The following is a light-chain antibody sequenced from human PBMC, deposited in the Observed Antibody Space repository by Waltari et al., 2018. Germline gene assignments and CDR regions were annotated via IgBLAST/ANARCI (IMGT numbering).Light chain of an antibody. V-gene: IGKV3-11*01. CDR1: QRVSSY. Sequence: EIVLTQSPATLSLSPGERATLPCRASQRVSSYLAWYQQKPGQAPRLLIYDASNRATGIPARFSGSGSGTDFTLTISSLEPEDFAVYYCQQRSNWPRYTFGQGTKLEIK. J-gene: IGKJ2*01. CDR3: QQRSNWPRYT. CDR2: DAS.